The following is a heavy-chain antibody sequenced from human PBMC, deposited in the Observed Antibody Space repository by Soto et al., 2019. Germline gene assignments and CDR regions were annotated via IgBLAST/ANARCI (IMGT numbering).Heavy chain of an antibody. J-gene: IGHJ4*02. CDR1: GFTFSSYA. CDR2: ISGSGGST. D-gene: IGHD3-22*01. Sequence: PGGSLRLSCAASGFTFSSYAMSWVRQAPGKGLEWVSAISGSGGSTYYADSVKGRFTISRDNSKNTLYPQMNSLRAEDTAVYYCAKVTYYYDSSGYYWPYFDYWGQGTLVTVSS. CDR3: AKVTYYYDSSGYYWPYFDY. V-gene: IGHV3-23*01.